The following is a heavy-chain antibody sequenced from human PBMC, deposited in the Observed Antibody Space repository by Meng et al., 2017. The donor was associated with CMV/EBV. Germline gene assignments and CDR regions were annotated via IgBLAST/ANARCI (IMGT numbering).Heavy chain of an antibody. CDR3: AKDGSTSSAKGSYFDY. CDR1: GFTFSSYG. J-gene: IGHJ4*02. Sequence: GESLKISCAASGFTFSSYGMHWVRQAPGKGLEWVAFIRYDGSNKYYADSVKGRFTISRDNSKNTLYLQMNSLRAEDTAVYYCAKDGSTSSAKGSYFDYWGQGTLVTVSS. V-gene: IGHV3-30*02. CDR2: IRYDGSNK. D-gene: IGHD2-2*01.